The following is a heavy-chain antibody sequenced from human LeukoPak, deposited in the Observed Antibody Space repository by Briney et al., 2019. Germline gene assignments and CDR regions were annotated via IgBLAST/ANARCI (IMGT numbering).Heavy chain of an antibody. CDR3: ARGYYDFWSGYSN. Sequence: PGGSLRLSCAAPAFTFSSDSMNCARHPRGKGLEWVSSIIISSRYICYAGSVKGRLNSLYLQMNSLRAEDTAVYYCARGYYDFWSGYSNWGQGTLVTVSS. CDR1: AFTFSSDS. J-gene: IGHJ4*02. D-gene: IGHD3-3*01. CDR2: IIISSRYI. V-gene: IGHV3-21*01.